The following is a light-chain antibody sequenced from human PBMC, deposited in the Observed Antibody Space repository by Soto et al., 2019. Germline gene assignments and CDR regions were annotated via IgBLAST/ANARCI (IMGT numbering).Light chain of an antibody. CDR2: EVS. J-gene: IGLJ3*02. CDR1: SSDVGTYKY. Sequence: QSVLTQPASVSGSPGQSITISCTGTSSDVGTYKYVSWYQQHPGKAPKLMIYEVSNRPSGISNRFSGSKSGNTASLTISGLQAEDEADYYCQAYDYSLTASVFGGGTKLTVL. CDR3: QAYDYSLTASV. V-gene: IGLV2-14*01.